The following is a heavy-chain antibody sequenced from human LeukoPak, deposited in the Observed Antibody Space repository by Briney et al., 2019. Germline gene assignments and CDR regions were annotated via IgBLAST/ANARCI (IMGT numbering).Heavy chain of an antibody. CDR2: ISYDGSNK. CDR1: GFTFSSYA. CDR3: ARDLGYSYGDRVYYYYGMDV. V-gene: IGHV3-30-3*01. Sequence: GGSLRLSCAASGFTFSSYAMHWVRQAPGKGLEWVEVISYDGSNKYYADSVKGRFTISRDNSKNTLYLQMNSLRAEDTAVYYCARDLGYSYGDRVYYYYGMDVWGQGTTVTVSS. J-gene: IGHJ6*02. D-gene: IGHD5-18*01.